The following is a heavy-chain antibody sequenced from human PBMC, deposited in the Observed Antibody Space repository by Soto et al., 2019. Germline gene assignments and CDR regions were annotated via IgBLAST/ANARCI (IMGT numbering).Heavy chain of an antibody. CDR3: ARGKVDCSSTSCYTYYFDY. D-gene: IGHD2-2*01. V-gene: IGHV1-69*13. CDR1: GGTFSSYA. Sequence: SVKVSCKASGGTFSSYAIGWVRQAPGQGLEWMGGIIPIFGTANYAQKFQGRVTITADESTSTAYMELSSLRSEDTAVYYCARGKVDCSSTSCYTYYFDYWGQGTLVTVSS. J-gene: IGHJ4*02. CDR2: IIPIFGTA.